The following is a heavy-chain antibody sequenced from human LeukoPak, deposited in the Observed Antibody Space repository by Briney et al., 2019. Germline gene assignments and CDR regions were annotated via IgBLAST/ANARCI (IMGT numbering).Heavy chain of an antibody. V-gene: IGHV4-39*07. J-gene: IGHJ3*02. CDR3: ARDHDFWSGPSHGSDAFDI. CDR2: IYYSGST. D-gene: IGHD3-3*01. Sequence: PSETLSLTCTVSGGSISSSSYYWGWIRQPPGKGLEWIGSIYYSGSTYYNPSLKSRVTISVDTSKNQISLKLSSVTAADTAVYYCARDHDFWSGPSHGSDAFDIWGQGTMVTVSS. CDR1: GGSISSSSYY.